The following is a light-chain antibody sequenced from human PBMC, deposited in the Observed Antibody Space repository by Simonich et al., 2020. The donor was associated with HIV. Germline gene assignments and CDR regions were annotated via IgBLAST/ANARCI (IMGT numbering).Light chain of an antibody. CDR2: AAS. J-gene: IGKJ5*01. Sequence: ILLTQSPSFLSASVGDRVTITCRASQGIRSYLAWYQQKPGKAPKLLIYAASTLQSGVPSRFSGSGSGTEFTLTISSLQPEDFATYYCQQLNSYPITFGPGTRLEIK. V-gene: IGKV1-9*01. CDR1: QGIRSY. CDR3: QQLNSYPIT.